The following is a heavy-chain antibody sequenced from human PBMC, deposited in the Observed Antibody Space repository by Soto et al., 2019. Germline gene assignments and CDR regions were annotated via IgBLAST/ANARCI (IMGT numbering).Heavy chain of an antibody. J-gene: IGHJ6*02. CDR2: IWYDGSNK. CDR3: ARDSTVTKDPTYYYYYGMDV. V-gene: IGHV3-33*01. Sequence: GGSLRLSCAASGFTFSSYGMHWVRQAPGKGLEWVAVIWYDGSNKYYADSVKGRFTISRDNSKNTLYLQMNSLRAEDTAVYDCARDSTVTKDPTYYYYYGMDVWGQGTTVTVSS. CDR1: GFTFSSYG. D-gene: IGHD4-17*01.